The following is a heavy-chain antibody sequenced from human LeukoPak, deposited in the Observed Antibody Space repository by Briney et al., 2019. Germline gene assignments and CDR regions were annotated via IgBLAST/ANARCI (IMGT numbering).Heavy chain of an antibody. CDR3: ARPFRRGENAFDI. CDR2: ISSSSSYI. V-gene: IGHV3-21*01. Sequence: PGGSLRLSCAASGFTFSSYSMNWVRQAPGKGLEWVSSISSSSSYIYYADSVKGPFTISRDNAKNSLYLQMNSLRAEDTAVYYCARPFRRGENAFDIWGQGTMVTVSS. J-gene: IGHJ3*02. CDR1: GFTFSSYS.